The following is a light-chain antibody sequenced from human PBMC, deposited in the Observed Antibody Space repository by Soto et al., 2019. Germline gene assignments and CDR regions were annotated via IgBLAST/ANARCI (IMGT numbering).Light chain of an antibody. J-gene: IGKJ1*01. CDR2: GAS. V-gene: IGKV3-15*01. CDR3: QQYNNWPRT. Sequence: IVMTQSPATLSVSPGERATLSCRASQSVINNLAWYQQKPGQAPRLLIHGASTRATGIPARFSGSGSGTEFTLTISSLQSEDFAVYYCQQYNNWPRTFGHGTKVDI. CDR1: QSVINN.